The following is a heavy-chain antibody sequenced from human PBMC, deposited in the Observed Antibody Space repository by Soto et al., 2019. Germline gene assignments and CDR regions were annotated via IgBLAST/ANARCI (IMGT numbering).Heavy chain of an antibody. CDR1: GFTFTNYA. J-gene: IGHJ6*02. CDR2: ISGSGSST. V-gene: IGHV3-23*01. CDR3: AYFTALNYYYGMDV. D-gene: IGHD1-26*01. Sequence: EVQLLESGGGLVQPGGSLRLSCAASGFTFTNYAMSWVRQAPGKGLEWVSAISGSGSSTYYADSVKGRFTISRDNSENTLFLQMNSLRAEDTAVYYCAYFTALNYYYGMDVWGQGTTVTVFS.